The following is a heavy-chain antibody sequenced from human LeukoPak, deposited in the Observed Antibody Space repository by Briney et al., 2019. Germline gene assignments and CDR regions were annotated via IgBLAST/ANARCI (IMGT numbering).Heavy chain of an antibody. V-gene: IGHV4-39*01. Sequence: SETLSLTCTVSGGSISSSNFYWGWVRQPPGKGLEWIGSLYYGGTAYYNPSLKSRVTISVDTSMNQFSLKLSSVTAADTAVYYCVRSTGIFYPYYFDFWGQGTLVTVSS. CDR2: LYYGGTA. CDR3: VRSTGIFYPYYFDF. J-gene: IGHJ4*02. CDR1: GGSISSSNFY. D-gene: IGHD2-8*01.